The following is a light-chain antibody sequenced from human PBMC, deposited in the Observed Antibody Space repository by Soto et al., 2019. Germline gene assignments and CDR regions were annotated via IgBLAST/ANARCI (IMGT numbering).Light chain of an antibody. CDR1: QSVSSN. Sequence: EIMMTQSAGTLSASPGERATLSYRASQSVSSNLAWYQQKPGQAPRLLIYAVSTRATGIPARFSGSGSGTEFTLTISSLQSEDFAVYYCQQYNKWPLTFGQGTKVEIK. CDR2: AVS. V-gene: IGKV3-15*01. J-gene: IGKJ1*01. CDR3: QQYNKWPLT.